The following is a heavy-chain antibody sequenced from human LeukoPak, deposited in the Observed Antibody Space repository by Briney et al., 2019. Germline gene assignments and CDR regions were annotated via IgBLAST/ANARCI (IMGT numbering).Heavy chain of an antibody. Sequence: PGGSLRLSCVASGFTFSNAWMNWVRQAPGKGLEWVGRIKSKTDGATTDYAAPVKGRFTTSRDDSKNMLYLQMNSLKTEDTAVYYCTTGKVIWGQGTLVTVSS. J-gene: IGHJ4*02. V-gene: IGHV3-15*01. CDR1: GFTFSNAW. CDR3: TTGKVI. D-gene: IGHD2/OR15-2a*01. CDR2: IKSKTDGATT.